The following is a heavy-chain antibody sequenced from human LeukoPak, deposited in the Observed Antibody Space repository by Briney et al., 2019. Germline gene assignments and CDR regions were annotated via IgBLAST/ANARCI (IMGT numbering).Heavy chain of an antibody. J-gene: IGHJ4*02. CDR2: ISSSSSYI. D-gene: IGHD3-22*01. CDR1: GFTFSSYS. CDR3: ARDTDYYDSSGYFDY. Sequence: GSLRLSCAASGFTFSSYSMDWVRQAPGKGLEWVSSISSSSSYIYYADSVKGRFTISRDNAKNSLYLQMNSLRAEDTAVYYCARDTDYYDSSGYFDYWGRGTLVTVSS. V-gene: IGHV3-21*01.